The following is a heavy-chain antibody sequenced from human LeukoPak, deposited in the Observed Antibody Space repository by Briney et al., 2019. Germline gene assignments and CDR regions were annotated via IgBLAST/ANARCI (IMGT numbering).Heavy chain of an antibody. CDR2: ISSSSSTI. D-gene: IGHD2-2*01. V-gene: IGHV3-48*02. J-gene: IGHJ6*02. Sequence: PGGSLRLSCAASGFTFSSYSMNWVRQAPGKGLEWVSYISSSSSTIYYADSVKGRFTISRDNAKNSLYLQMNSLRDEDTAVYYCARDPHCSSTSCSTLYYYGMDVWGQGTTVTVSS. CDR3: ARDPHCSSTSCSTLYYYGMDV. CDR1: GFTFSSYS.